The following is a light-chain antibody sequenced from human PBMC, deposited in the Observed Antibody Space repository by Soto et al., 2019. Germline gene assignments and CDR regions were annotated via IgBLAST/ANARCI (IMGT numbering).Light chain of an antibody. CDR3: QSYDSSLSRYV. V-gene: IGLV1-40*01. CDR2: GNS. Sequence: QSVLTQPPSVSGAPGQSVTISCTGISSNIGAGYDVHWYQQLPGTAPKLLIYGNSNRPSGVPDRFSASKSGTSASLAITGLQAEDEADYYCQSYDSSLSRYVFGTGTKVTVL. J-gene: IGLJ1*01. CDR1: SSNIGAGYD.